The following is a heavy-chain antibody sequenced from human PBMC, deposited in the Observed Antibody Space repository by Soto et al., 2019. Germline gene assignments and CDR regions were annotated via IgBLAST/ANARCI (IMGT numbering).Heavy chain of an antibody. CDR1: GFPFSGSS. CDR2: IRSKANSYAT. V-gene: IGHV3-73*01. CDR3: TGAPYGDYADY. J-gene: IGHJ4*02. Sequence: GGSLRLSCAASGFPFSGSSMHWVRQASGKGLEWVGRIRSKANSYATAYAASVKGRFTISRDDSKNTAYLQMNSLKTEDTAVYYCTGAPYGDYADYWGQGTLVTVSS. D-gene: IGHD4-17*01.